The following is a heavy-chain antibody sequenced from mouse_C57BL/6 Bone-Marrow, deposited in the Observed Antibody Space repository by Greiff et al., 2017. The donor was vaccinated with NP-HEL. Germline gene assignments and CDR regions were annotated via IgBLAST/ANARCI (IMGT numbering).Heavy chain of an antibody. CDR2: IYPGDGDT. Sequence: QVQLKQSGAELVKPGASVKISCKASGYAFSSYWMNWVKQRPGKGLEWIGQIYPGDGDTNYNGKFKGKATLTADKSSSTAYMQLSSLTSEDSAVYFCARYYYGSSPWFAYWGQWTLVTVSA. CDR1: GYAFSSYW. CDR3: ARYYYGSSPWFAY. J-gene: IGHJ3*01. D-gene: IGHD1-1*01. V-gene: IGHV1-80*01.